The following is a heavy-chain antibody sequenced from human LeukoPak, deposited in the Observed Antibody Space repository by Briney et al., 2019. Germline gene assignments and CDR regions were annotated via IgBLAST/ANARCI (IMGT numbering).Heavy chain of an antibody. CDR1: GGSFSGYY. Sequence: SETLSLTCAVYGGSFSGYYWSWIRQPPGKGLEWIGEINHSGSTNYNPSLKSRVTISVDTSKNQFSLKLSSVTAADTAVYYCARGRRITMIVVATLDAFDIWGQGTMVTVSS. D-gene: IGHD3-22*01. V-gene: IGHV4-34*01. J-gene: IGHJ3*02. CDR3: ARGRRITMIVVATLDAFDI. CDR2: INHSGST.